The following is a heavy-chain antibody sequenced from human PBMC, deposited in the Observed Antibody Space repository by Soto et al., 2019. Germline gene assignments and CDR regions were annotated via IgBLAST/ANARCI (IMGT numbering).Heavy chain of an antibody. V-gene: IGHV5-51*01. CDR3: ARHISHFRHHSYPLDV. D-gene: IGHD2-15*01. Sequence: CCNVGCRQLLGKDLEWMGIIYPGDSDTRYSPSFQGHVTITVDKSTSTAYLQWNTLKASDTALYYCARHISHFRHHSYPLDVSRQRPNVTVSS. CDR1: CC. J-gene: IGHJ6*02. CDR2: IYPGDSDT.